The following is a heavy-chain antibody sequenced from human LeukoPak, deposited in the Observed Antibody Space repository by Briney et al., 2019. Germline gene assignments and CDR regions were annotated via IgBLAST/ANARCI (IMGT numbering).Heavy chain of an antibody. V-gene: IGHV4-4*07. CDR2: IYTSGST. Sequence: PSETLSLTCTVSGGSISSYYWSWIRQPAGKGLEWIGRIYTSGSTNYNPSLKSRVTISVDTSKNQFSLKVSSVTAADTAVYYCAREYSGSYSRSSDFDYWGQGTLVTVSS. D-gene: IGHD1-26*01. J-gene: IGHJ4*02. CDR3: AREYSGSYSRSSDFDY. CDR1: GGSISSYY.